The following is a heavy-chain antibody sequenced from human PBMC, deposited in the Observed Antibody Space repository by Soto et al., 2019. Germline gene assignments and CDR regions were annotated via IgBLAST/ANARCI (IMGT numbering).Heavy chain of an antibody. CDR2: ISAYNGNT. D-gene: IGHD6-19*01. J-gene: IGHJ4*02. CDR3: ARDISGWYGHRSIDY. CDR1: GYTFTSYG. V-gene: IGHV1-18*01. Sequence: GASAKVSCKASGYTFTSYGISWVRQAPGQGLEWMGWISAYNGNTNYAQKLQGRVTMTTDTSTSTAYMELRSLRSDDTAVYYCARDISGWYGHRSIDYWGQGTLVTVSS.